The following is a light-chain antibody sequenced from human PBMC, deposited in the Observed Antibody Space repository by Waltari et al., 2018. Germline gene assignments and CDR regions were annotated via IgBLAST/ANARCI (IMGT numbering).Light chain of an antibody. CDR3: QQYSNWTPST. Sequence: EIMITQSPPTPSSSPGERATPTCWVSQSVSRKLAWYQQKPGQPPRLLIYDTTSRATDIPARFSGSGSGTEFTLTISRLQSEDFAGYYCQQYSNWTPSTFSQGTKVE. V-gene: IGKV3-15*01. CDR2: DTT. J-gene: IGKJ1*01. CDR1: QSVSRK.